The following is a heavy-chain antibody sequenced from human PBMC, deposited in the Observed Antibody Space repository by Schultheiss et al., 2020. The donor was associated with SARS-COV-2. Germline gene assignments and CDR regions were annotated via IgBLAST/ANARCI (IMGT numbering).Heavy chain of an antibody. Sequence: ETLSLTCTVSGGSISSYYWSWVRQAPGKGLEWVSLISGDGGSTYYADSVKGRFTISRDNAKNSLYLQMNSLRAEDTAVYYCARDQPYCSSTSCPYYYYGMDVWGQGTTVTVSS. CDR1: GGSISSYY. D-gene: IGHD2-2*01. J-gene: IGHJ6*02. CDR3: ARDQPYCSSTSCPYYYYGMDV. V-gene: IGHV3-43*02. CDR2: ISGDGGST.